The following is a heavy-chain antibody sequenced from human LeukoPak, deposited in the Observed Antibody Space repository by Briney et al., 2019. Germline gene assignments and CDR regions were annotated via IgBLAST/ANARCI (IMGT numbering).Heavy chain of an antibody. CDR3: AKDATPGNAIWDYFDC. V-gene: IGHV3-23*01. Sequence: PGGSLRLSCVASGFTFNIHSMSWVRQAPGKGLEWVSSIGGGDTYYAESVKGRFTVSRDDSKNTLHLQMNSLRAEDTALYYCAKDATPGNAIWDYFDCWGHGTLVTVSS. J-gene: IGHJ4*01. CDR1: GFTFNIHS. CDR2: IGGGDT. D-gene: IGHD1-1*01.